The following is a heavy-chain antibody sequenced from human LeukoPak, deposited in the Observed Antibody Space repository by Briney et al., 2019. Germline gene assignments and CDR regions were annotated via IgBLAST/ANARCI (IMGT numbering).Heavy chain of an antibody. Sequence: SETLSLTCTVSGGSISSCYWSWIRQPPGKGLEWVGYFSYTGSTNYNPSLKSPVIISVDTSKNQFSLKLSSVTAADTAVYYCARVRGYSDYYYYMDVWGKGTTVTISS. CDR2: FSYTGST. D-gene: IGHD5-12*01. CDR3: ARVRGYSDYYYYMDV. V-gene: IGHV4-59*01. J-gene: IGHJ6*03. CDR1: GGSISSCY.